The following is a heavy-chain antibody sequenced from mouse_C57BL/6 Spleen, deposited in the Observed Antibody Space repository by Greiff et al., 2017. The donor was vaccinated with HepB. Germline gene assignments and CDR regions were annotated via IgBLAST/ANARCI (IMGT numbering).Heavy chain of an antibody. CDR3: ARNWGDYYGSSPRYFDV. CDR2: IWTGGGT. Sequence: VKLMESGPGLVAPSQSLSITCTVSGFSLTSYAISWVRQPPGKGLEWLGVIWTGGGTNYNSALKSRLSISKDNSKSQVFLKMNSLQTDDTARYYCARNWGDYYGSSPRYFDVWGTGTTVTVSS. D-gene: IGHD1-1*01. J-gene: IGHJ1*03. CDR1: GFSLTSYA. V-gene: IGHV2-9-1*01.